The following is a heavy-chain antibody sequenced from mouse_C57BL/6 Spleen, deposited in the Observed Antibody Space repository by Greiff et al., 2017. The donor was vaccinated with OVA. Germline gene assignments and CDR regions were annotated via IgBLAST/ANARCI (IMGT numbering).Heavy chain of an antibody. V-gene: IGHV5-2*01. D-gene: IGHD2-4*01. CDR2: INSDGGST. CDR3: ARVYDYERSYAMDY. J-gene: IGHJ4*01. CDR1: EYEFPSHD. Sequence: EVKVVESGGGFVPPGESLKLSCESNEYEFPSHDMSWVRKTPEKRLELVAAINSDGGSTYYPDTMERRFIISRDNTKKTLYLQMSSLRSEDTALYYCARVYDYERSYAMDYWGQGTSVTVSS.